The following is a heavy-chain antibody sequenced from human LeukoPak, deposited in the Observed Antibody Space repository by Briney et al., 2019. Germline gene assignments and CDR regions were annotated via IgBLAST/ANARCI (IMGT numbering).Heavy chain of an antibody. D-gene: IGHD4-17*01. CDR1: GFTFSSYA. V-gene: IGHV3-21*01. CDR3: ARENYGDYVEAFDI. CDR2: ISSSSSDI. Sequence: PGGSLRLSCAASGFTFSSYAMSWVRQAPGKGLEWVSSISSSSSDIYYADSVKGRFTISRDNAKHSLYLQMNSLRAEDTAVYYCARENYGDYVEAFDIWGQGTMVTVSS. J-gene: IGHJ3*02.